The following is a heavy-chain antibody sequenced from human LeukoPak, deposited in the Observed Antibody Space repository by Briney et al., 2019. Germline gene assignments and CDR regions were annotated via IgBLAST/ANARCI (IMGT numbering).Heavy chain of an antibody. V-gene: IGHV3-21*06. CDR1: GFTFTTYA. Sequence: PGGSLRLSCTASGFTFTTYAMTWVRQAPGEGLEWISSMSSGSRYIYYADSVRGRFTISRDNTKNALYLTMNTLRAADTDIYYCARDRPTGASRVFVVQWGQGTPVTVSS. J-gene: IGHJ4*02. CDR2: MSSGSRYI. D-gene: IGHD3-3*01. CDR3: ARDRPTGASRVFVVQ.